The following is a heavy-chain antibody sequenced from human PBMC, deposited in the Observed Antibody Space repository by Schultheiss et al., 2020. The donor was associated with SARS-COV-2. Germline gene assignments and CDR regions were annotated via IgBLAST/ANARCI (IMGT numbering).Heavy chain of an antibody. Sequence: GGSLRLSCAASGFTFSSYSMNWVRQAPGKGLVWVSRINSDGSSTSYADSVKGRFTISRDNSKNTLYLQMNSLRAEDTAVYYCAKDLGRLFSPPDRVGYGMDVWGQGTTVTVSS. D-gene: IGHD3-16*01. J-gene: IGHJ6*02. V-gene: IGHV3-74*01. CDR1: GFTFSSYS. CDR3: AKDLGRLFSPPDRVGYGMDV. CDR2: INSDGSST.